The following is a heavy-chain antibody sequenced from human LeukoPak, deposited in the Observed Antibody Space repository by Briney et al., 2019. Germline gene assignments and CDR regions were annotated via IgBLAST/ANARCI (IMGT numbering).Heavy chain of an antibody. CDR2: ISYDGSNK. CDR3: AKLGTTSVTTGY. V-gene: IGHV3-30*18. CDR1: GFTFSRYG. Sequence: GGSLKLSCVASGFTFSRYGMHWVRQAPGKGLEWVAVISYDGSNKYYTDSVKGRFTISRDNSKNTLYLQMNSLRGEDTAVYYCAKLGTTSVTTGYWGQGTLVTVSS. D-gene: IGHD4-17*01. J-gene: IGHJ4*02.